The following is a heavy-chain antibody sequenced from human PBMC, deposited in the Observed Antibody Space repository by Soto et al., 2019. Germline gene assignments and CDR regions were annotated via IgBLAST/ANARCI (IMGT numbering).Heavy chain of an antibody. J-gene: IGHJ3*02. CDR2: IIPSFGTA. V-gene: IGHV1-69*01. CDR3: ARDLALYYYDRSGSTGAFDI. CDR1: GGSFSSYA. Sequence: QVQLVQSGAEEKKPGSSVTVSCQAPGGSFSSYAISWVRQAPGQEPEWMGGIIPSFGTANYAQKFQGRVTITADESTSTAYMELSSLRSEDTAVYYCARDLALYYYDRSGSTGAFDIWGQGTMVSVSS. D-gene: IGHD3-22*01.